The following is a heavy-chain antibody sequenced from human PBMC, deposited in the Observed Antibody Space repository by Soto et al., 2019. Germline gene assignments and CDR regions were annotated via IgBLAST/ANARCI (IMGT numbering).Heavy chain of an antibody. J-gene: IGHJ4*02. CDR2: IYYSGST. CDR1: GGSISSYY. CDR3: ARHSFMVTTFDY. Sequence: SETLSLTCTVSGGSISSYYWSWIRQPPGKGLEWIGYIYYSGSTNYNPSLKSRVTISVDTSKNQFSLKLSSVTAADTAVYYCARHSFMVTTFDYWGQGTLVTVSS. V-gene: IGHV4-59*08. D-gene: IGHD2-21*02.